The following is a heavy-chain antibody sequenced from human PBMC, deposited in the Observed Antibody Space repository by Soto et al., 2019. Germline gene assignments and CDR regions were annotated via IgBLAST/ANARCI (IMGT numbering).Heavy chain of an antibody. V-gene: IGHV4-39*01. Sequence: SSETLSLTCTVSGDSITSNSYFWAWIRQPPGKGLEWIGSIYYSGTTYYNPSLKSRVTISVARYKNQFTLKLSSVTAAAQAVYYCARVPGPWGQGTLVTVSS. CDR1: GDSITSNSYF. CDR2: IYYSGTT. D-gene: IGHD2-2*01. J-gene: IGHJ5*02. CDR3: ARVPGP.